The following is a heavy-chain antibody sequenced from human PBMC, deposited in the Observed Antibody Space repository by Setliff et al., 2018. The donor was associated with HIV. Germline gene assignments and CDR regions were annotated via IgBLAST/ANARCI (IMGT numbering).Heavy chain of an antibody. J-gene: IGHJ4*02. Sequence: GASVKVSCKASGYTFTNYGISWVRQAPGQGLEWMGWINAYNGNTNYAQKLQGRVTLTTDTSTGTAYMELRSLRSDDTAVYYCARFGDYDDSSGYITDYWGQGTLVTVSS. V-gene: IGHV1-18*01. D-gene: IGHD3-22*01. CDR1: GYTFTNYG. CDR3: ARFGDYDDSSGYITDY. CDR2: INAYNGNT.